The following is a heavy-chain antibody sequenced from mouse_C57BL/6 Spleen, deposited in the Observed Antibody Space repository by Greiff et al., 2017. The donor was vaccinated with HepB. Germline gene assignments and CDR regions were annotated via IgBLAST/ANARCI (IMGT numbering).Heavy chain of an antibody. CDR2: IRSKSSNYAT. CDR1: GFTFNTYA. CDR3: VREGVVTTTGNWYFDV. J-gene: IGHJ1*03. Sequence: EVQGVESGGGLVQPKGSLKLSCAASGFTFNTYAVHWVRQAPGKGLEWVARIRSKSSNYATYYADSVKDRFTISRDDSQSMLYLQMNNLKTEDTAMYYCVREGVVTTTGNWYFDVWGTGTTVTVSS. V-gene: IGHV10-3*01. D-gene: IGHD2-2*01.